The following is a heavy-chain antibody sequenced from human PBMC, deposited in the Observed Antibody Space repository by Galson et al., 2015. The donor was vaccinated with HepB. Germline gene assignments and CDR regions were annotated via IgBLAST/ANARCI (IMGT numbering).Heavy chain of an antibody. J-gene: IGHJ3*02. D-gene: IGHD6-13*01. Sequence: SESLSLTCTVSGDSISHYYWSWIRQPPGKGLECIGCISDSGNTNYNPFLKSRVIISVDPSRNQISLKLRSVTAADTAIYYCARDRMAAAAMFGTFDIWGRGTMVTVSS. CDR2: ISDSGNT. V-gene: IGHV4-59*01. CDR3: ARDRMAAAAMFGTFDI. CDR1: GDSISHYY.